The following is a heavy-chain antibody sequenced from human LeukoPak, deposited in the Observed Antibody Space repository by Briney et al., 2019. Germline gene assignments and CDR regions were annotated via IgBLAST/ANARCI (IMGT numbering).Heavy chain of an antibody. CDR3: SKHMGSSSGYSFPD. CDR1: GFTFNIYA. J-gene: IGHJ4*02. V-gene: IGHV3-23*01. CDR2: IPSSGGRI. D-gene: IGHD3-22*01. Sequence: GRSLRLSCAAAGFTFNIYAMSCVRQAPGKGLESVSRIPSSGGRIDYADTVKGRFTISRANSKTTLNVQMNSKRAEDAAVYYCSKHMGSSSGYSFPDWGQGSLVTVSS.